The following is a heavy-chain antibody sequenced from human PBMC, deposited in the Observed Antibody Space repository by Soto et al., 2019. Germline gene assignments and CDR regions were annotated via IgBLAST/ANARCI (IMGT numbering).Heavy chain of an antibody. V-gene: IGHV4-34*01. CDR2: INHSGST. D-gene: IGHD3-10*01. CDR1: GGSFSGYY. J-gene: IGHJ5*02. CDR3: ARAMYRDYGSEFLNWFDP. Sequence: QVQLQQWGAGLLKPSETLSLTCAVYGGSFSGYYWSWIRQPPGKGLEWIGEINHSGSTNYNPSLKSRVTISVDTSKNQFSLKLSSVTAADTAVYYCARAMYRDYGSEFLNWFDPWGQGTLVTVSS.